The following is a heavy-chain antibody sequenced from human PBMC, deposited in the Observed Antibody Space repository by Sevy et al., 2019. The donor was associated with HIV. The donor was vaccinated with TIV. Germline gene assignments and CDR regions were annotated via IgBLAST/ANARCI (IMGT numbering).Heavy chain of an antibody. J-gene: IGHJ3*02. CDR1: GFTVSSNY. D-gene: IGHD3-22*01. CDR2: IYTGGST. CDR3: ARGSTYYYDGSGYSTRGDAFDI. Sequence: GGSLRLSCAASGFTVSSNYMTWVRQAPGKGLEWASVIYTGGSTYYAESVKGRFTISRDNSKNTVYLRMNSLRAEDTAVYYCARGSTYYYDGSGYSTRGDAFDIWGQGTMVTVSS. V-gene: IGHV3-53*01.